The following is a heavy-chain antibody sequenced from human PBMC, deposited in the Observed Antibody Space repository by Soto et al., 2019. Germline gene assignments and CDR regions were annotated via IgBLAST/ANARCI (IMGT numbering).Heavy chain of an antibody. D-gene: IGHD6-13*01. CDR3: AWGLYSSNAYFDY. J-gene: IGHJ4*02. CDR1: GYTFTTYY. CDR2: INPSSGSA. Sequence: ASVKVSCKASGYTFTTYYMHWVRQAPGQGLEWMGIINPSSGSAGYAQKFQGRVTMTRDTSTSTVYLVLSSLRSEDTAVFYCAWGLYSSNAYFDYRGQGTLVTVSS. V-gene: IGHV1-46*01.